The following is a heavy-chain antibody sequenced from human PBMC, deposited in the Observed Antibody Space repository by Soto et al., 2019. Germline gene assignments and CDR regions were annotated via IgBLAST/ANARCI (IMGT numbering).Heavy chain of an antibody. Sequence: QVQLVQSGDEVKKPGASVKVSCKASGYTFTSYAMHWVRQAPGQRLEWMGWINAGNGNTKYSQKFQGRVTITRDTSASTDYMELSSLRSKDTAVYYCARDPTEYSPVLRFLEWLPPYYFDYWGQGALVTDSS. D-gene: IGHD3-3*01. J-gene: IGHJ4*02. CDR3: ARDPTEYSPVLRFLEWLPPYYFDY. CDR2: INAGNGNT. CDR1: GYTFTSYA. V-gene: IGHV1-3*01.